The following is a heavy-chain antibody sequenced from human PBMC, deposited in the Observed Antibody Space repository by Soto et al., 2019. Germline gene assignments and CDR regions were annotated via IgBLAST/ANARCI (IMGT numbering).Heavy chain of an antibody. J-gene: IGHJ3*02. CDR2: ISAYNGNT. Sequence: GASVKVSCKASGYTFTSYGISWVRQAPGQGLEWMGWISAYNGNTNYAQKLQGRVTMTTDTSTSTAYMELRSLRSDDTAVYYCESNNYSCFLYFPSPGAFVIWGQGPMVTV. D-gene: IGHD2-15*01. CDR3: ESNNYSCFLYFPSPGAFVI. CDR1: GYTFTSYG. V-gene: IGHV1-18*01.